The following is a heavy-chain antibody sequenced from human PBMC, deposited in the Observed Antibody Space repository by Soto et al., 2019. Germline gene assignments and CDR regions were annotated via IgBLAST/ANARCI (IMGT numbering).Heavy chain of an antibody. CDR2: ITSSSTYI. V-gene: IGHV3-21*01. CDR1: GFTFNIYT. Sequence: EVQLVESGGGLVKPGGSLRLSCAASGFTFNIYTMNWVRQAPGKGLEWVSSITSSSTYIYYADSVKGRFTISRDNAKNSLYLEMNSLSAEDTAVYYCARGYCSGVSCYYYFDYWGQGTLVTVSS. CDR3: ARGYCSGVSCYYYFDY. D-gene: IGHD2-15*01. J-gene: IGHJ4*02.